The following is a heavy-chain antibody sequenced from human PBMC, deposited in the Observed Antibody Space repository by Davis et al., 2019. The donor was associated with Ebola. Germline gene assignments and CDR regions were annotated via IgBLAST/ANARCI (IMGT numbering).Heavy chain of an antibody. Sequence: GESLKISCEVSELTYTNAWMSWVRQAPGKGLEWIGRIKGKTEGAATDYAAPVEGRFVISRSGSQNTLWLQMNSLKAEDTGVYYCTTEEEFLDGPFHDWGQGTLVTVSS. D-gene: IGHD3-10*01. CDR3: TTEEEFLDGPFHD. CDR2: IKGKTEGAAT. V-gene: IGHV3-15*01. CDR1: ELTYTNAW. J-gene: IGHJ4*02.